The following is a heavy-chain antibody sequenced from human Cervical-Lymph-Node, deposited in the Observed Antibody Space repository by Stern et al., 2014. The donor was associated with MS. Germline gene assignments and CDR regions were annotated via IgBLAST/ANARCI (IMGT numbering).Heavy chain of an antibody. J-gene: IGHJ4*02. Sequence: VQLVESGAEVKKPGSSVKVSCKASGGTFSSYAISWVRQAPGQGLEWMGGILPIFGTATDGKKFQGRFTITADESTSTAYMELSSLRSEDTAVYYCARDWCSGGSCHFDYWGQGTLVTVSS. D-gene: IGHD2-15*01. V-gene: IGHV1-69*01. CDR3: ARDWCSGGSCHFDY. CDR1: GGTFSSYA. CDR2: ILPIFGTA.